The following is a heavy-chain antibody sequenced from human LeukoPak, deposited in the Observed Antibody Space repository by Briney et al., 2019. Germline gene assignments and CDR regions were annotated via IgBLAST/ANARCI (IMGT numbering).Heavy chain of an antibody. D-gene: IGHD2-21*02. J-gene: IGHJ3*02. Sequence: ASVKVSCKSSENTFTAYYIHWVRQAPGQGLEWMGWINPKSGATKYAQKFQGRVTLTSDTSISTAYMELNSPRSDDTAVYYCARGLGFIVVVTSSPDAFDIWGQGTMVTVSS. V-gene: IGHV1-2*02. CDR3: ARGLGFIVVVTSSPDAFDI. CDR2: INPKSGAT. CDR1: ENTFTAYY.